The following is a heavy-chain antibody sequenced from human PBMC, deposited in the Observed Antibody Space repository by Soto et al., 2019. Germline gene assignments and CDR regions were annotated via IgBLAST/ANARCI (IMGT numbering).Heavy chain of an antibody. V-gene: IGHV3-23*01. J-gene: IGHJ4*02. CDR3: AKVERYYYDSSGYYSSPLF. CDR1: GFTLSSYA. D-gene: IGHD3-22*01. CDR2: ISGSCGTT. Sequence: EVQLLESGGGLVQPGGSLRLSCAASGFTLSSYAMSWVRQAPGKGLEWVSAISGSCGTTYYADSVKGRFTISRDTSKNTLYLQMNSLRAEDTAVYYCAKVERYYYDSSGYYSSPLFWGQGTLVTVSS.